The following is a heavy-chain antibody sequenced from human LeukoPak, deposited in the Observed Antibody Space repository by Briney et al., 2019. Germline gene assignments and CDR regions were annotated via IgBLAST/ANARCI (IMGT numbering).Heavy chain of an antibody. CDR3: ARDGYGLGIYYDRFDS. J-gene: IGHJ4*02. CDR1: GFTFSSYW. V-gene: IGHV3-7*01. CDR2: IKQDGSEK. Sequence: GGSLRLSCAASGFTFSSYWMSWVRQAPGKGLEWAANIKQDGSEKDYVDSVKGRFTISRDNARKLLFLQMNSLRAEDTALYYCARDGYGLGIYYDRFDSWGQGTPVTVSS. D-gene: IGHD3-16*01.